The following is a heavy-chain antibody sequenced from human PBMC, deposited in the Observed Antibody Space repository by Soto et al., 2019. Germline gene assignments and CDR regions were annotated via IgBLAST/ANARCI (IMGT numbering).Heavy chain of an antibody. CDR2: ISGSGGST. CDR1: GFTFSSYA. D-gene: IGHD3-10*01. CDR3: SKALGGSGSYYFDY. J-gene: IGHJ4*01. Sequence: GGSLRLSCADSGFTFSSYAMSWVRKAPGKGLEWVSAISGSGGSTYYADSVKGPFTISRDNYENTLYLQMNSLRAEDTALYYCSKALGGSGSYYFDYWGHGTLVTVSS. V-gene: IGHV3-23*01.